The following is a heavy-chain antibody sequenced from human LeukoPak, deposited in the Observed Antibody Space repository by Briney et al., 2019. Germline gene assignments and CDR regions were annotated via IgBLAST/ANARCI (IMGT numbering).Heavy chain of an antibody. J-gene: IGHJ4*02. D-gene: IGHD6-19*01. CDR2: ISSSGSTI. CDR1: GFTLSSYE. Sequence: GGSLRLSCAASGFTLSSYEMNWVRQAPGKGLEWVSYISSSGSTIYYADSVKGRFTISRDNAKNSLYLQMNSLRAEDTAVYYCARDSSGWYVSDYWGQGTLVTVSS. V-gene: IGHV3-48*03. CDR3: ARDSSGWYVSDY.